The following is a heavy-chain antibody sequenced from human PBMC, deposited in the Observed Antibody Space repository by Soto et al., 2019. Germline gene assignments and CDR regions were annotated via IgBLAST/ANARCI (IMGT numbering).Heavy chain of an antibody. Sequence: SETLSLTCTVSGGSISSYYWSWILQQPGKGLEWIGYIYYSGSTNYNPALKSRVTISVDTSKNQFSLKLSSVTAADTAVYYCARGEWSFYYYYGMDVWGQGTTVTVS. J-gene: IGHJ6*02. CDR2: IYYSGST. CDR3: ARGEWSFYYYYGMDV. V-gene: IGHV4-59*01. D-gene: IGHD3-3*01. CDR1: GGSISSYY.